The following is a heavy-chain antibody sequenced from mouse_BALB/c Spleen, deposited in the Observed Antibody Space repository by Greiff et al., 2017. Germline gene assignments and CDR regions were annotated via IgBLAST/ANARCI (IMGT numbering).Heavy chain of an antibody. J-gene: IGHJ2*01. CDR3: ARHGLRQDYFDY. Sequence: DVMLVESGGGLVQPGGSRTLSCAASGFTFSSFGMHWVRQAPEKGLEWVAYISSGSSTIYYADTVKGLFTICRDNPKNTLFLQITSLRSEDTAMYYCARHGLRQDYFDYWGQGTTLTVSS. V-gene: IGHV5-17*02. CDR2: ISSGSSTI. CDR1: GFTFSSFG. D-gene: IGHD2-4*01.